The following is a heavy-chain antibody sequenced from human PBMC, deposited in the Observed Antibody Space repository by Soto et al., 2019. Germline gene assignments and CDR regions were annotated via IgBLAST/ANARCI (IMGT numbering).Heavy chain of an antibody. V-gene: IGHV3-30*18. D-gene: IGHD4-17*01. CDR2: ILYNGTIK. J-gene: IGHJ4*02. CDR3: AKEMTTNPFEY. CDR1: GFTFGSYG. Sequence: PGGSLRLSCVASGFTFGSYGMHWVRQAPGKGLEWVAHILYNGTIKSYGDSVKGRFIISRDNTKSTMYLQMNSLRAEDTATYHCAKEMTTNPFEYWGQGALVTVSS.